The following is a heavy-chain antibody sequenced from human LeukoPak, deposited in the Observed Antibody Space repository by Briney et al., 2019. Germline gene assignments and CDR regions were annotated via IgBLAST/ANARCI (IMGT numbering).Heavy chain of an antibody. CDR2: INPNSGGT. CDR3: ARAPAVAADFDY. D-gene: IGHD6-19*01. J-gene: IGHJ4*02. CDR1: GYTFTDYY. V-gene: IGHV1-2*02. Sequence: ASVKVSCKASGYTFTDYYMLHWVRQAPGQGLXXXXWINPNSGGTNYPQKFQGRVTMARDTSISTAYMELSRLTSDDTAVYYCARAPAVAADFDYWGQGTLVTVSS.